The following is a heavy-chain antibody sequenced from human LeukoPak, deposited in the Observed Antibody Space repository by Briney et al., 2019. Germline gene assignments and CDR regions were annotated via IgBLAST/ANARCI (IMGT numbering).Heavy chain of an antibody. CDR3: AKEREGLYYDFWSGYCFDY. J-gene: IGHJ4*02. Sequence: HPGGSLRLSCAPSGFTFSSYGMHRARQAPAKWLEWVAVISYDGSNKYYADSVKGRFTISRDNSKNTLYLQMNSLRAEDTAVYYCAKEREGLYYDFWSGYCFDYWGQGTLVTVSS. CDR1: GFTFSSYG. CDR2: ISYDGSNK. V-gene: IGHV3-30*18. D-gene: IGHD3-3*01.